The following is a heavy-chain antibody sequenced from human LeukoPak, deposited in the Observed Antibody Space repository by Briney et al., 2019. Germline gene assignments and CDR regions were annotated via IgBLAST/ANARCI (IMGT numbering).Heavy chain of an antibody. CDR2: INPNSGGT. Sequence: ASVKVSCKASGYTFTGYYMHWVRQAPGHALEWMGWINPNSGGTNYAQKFQGRVTMTRDTSISTAYMELSRLRSDDTAVYYCARDGGSSSHYNWFDPWGQGTLVTVSS. V-gene: IGHV1-2*02. CDR3: ARDGGSSSHYNWFDP. D-gene: IGHD6-6*01. J-gene: IGHJ5*02. CDR1: GYTFTGYY.